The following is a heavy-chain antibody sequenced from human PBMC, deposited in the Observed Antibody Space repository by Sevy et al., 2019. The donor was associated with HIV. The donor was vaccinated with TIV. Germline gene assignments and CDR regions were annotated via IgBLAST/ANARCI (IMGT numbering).Heavy chain of an antibody. CDR3: ARERLLSYYYYGMDV. J-gene: IGHJ6*02. CDR2: ISSSSSYI. V-gene: IGHV3-21*01. Sequence: GSLRLSCAASGFTFSSYSMNWVRQAPGKGLEWVSSISSSSSYIYYADSVKGRFTISRDNAKNSQYLQMNSLRAEDTAVYYWARERLLSYYYYGMDVWGQGTTVTVSS. CDR1: GFTFSSYS.